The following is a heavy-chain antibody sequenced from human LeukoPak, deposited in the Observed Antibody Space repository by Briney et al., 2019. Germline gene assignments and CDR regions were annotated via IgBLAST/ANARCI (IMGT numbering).Heavy chain of an antibody. J-gene: IGHJ4*02. CDR2: IDPRDSYS. CDR1: GYRFTTYR. CDR3: ARHGGGFDY. D-gene: IGHD3-10*01. Sequence: GESLKISCKGSGYRFTTYRISWVRQMPGKGLEWMGTIDPRDSYSNHSPSFQGHVTISADKSISTASLQWSSLKASDTAMYYCARHGGGFDYWGQGTLVTVSS. V-gene: IGHV5-10-1*01.